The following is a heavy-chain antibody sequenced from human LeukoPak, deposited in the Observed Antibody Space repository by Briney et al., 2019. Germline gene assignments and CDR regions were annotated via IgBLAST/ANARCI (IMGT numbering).Heavy chain of an antibody. D-gene: IGHD6-13*01. CDR2: ISYDGSNK. V-gene: IGHV3-30-3*01. J-gene: IGHJ4*02. CDR1: GFTFSDYA. CDR3: ARETDSSWFWAFFDY. Sequence: GRSLRLSCAASGFTFSDYAMHWVRQAPGKGLEWVAVISYDGSNKYYAESVKGRFTLSRDNSKNTLYLQMNSLRAEDTAMYYCARETDSSWFWAFFDYWGQGTLVTVSS.